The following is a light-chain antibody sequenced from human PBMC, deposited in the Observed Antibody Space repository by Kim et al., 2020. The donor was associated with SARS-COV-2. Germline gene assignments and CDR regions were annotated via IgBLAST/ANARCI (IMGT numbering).Light chain of an antibody. Sequence: LSLAPGERATRTCMASQSVSGSHFQQKPGQPPRILIYDASSRVTGISDRFSGSGSGTDFTLTISRLQPEDFAVYYCQQYAAPPFTFGGGTKVDIK. V-gene: IGKV3-20*01. CDR2: DAS. CDR3: QQYAAPPFT. J-gene: IGKJ4*01. CDR1: QSVSGSH.